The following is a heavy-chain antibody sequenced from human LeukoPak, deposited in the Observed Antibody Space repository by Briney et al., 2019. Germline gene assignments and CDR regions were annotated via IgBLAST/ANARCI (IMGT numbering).Heavy chain of an antibody. J-gene: IGHJ4*02. D-gene: IGHD6-13*01. CDR3: AAGTAADY. CDR1: GFTFTNYG. Sequence: GGSLRLSCAASGFTFTNYGMTWIRQAPGKGLEWISYISSSSSYTDYADSVKGRFTISRDNAKNSLYLQMDSLTVDDTAVYYCAAGTAADYWGQGTLVTVSS. V-gene: IGHV3-11*03. CDR2: ISSSSSYT.